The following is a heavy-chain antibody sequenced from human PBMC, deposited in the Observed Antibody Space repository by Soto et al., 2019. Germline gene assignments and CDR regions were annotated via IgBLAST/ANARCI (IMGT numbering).Heavy chain of an antibody. CDR1: GVTISSYA. D-gene: IGHD6-13*01. CDR2: IVLSIGRA. CDR3: AAASEQQPKGFFDY. V-gene: IGHV1-58*02. Sequence: PAKVSCKASGVTISSYAMSCARQAPGQSLEWIGWIVLSIGRANYAQNFQERVTITRDLSMSTAYMEVSSLRSEDTAVYYCAAASEQQPKGFFDYWGQGTLVTVSS. J-gene: IGHJ4*02.